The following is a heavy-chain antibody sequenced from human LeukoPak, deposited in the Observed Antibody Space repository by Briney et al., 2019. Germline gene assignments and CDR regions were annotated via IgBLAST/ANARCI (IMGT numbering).Heavy chain of an antibody. CDR3: ARVDSRAPGLDY. CDR1: GGSISSYY. V-gene: IGHV4-59*01. D-gene: IGHD6-13*01. Sequence: SETLSLTCTVSGGSISSYYWSWIRQPPGKGLEWLGYIYYSGSTNYNPSLKSRVTISVDTSKNQFSLKLSSMTAADTAVYYCARVDSRAPGLDYWGQGTLVTVSS. J-gene: IGHJ4*02. CDR2: IYYSGST.